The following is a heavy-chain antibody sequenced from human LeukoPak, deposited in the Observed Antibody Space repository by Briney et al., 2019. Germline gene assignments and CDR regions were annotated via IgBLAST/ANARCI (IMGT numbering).Heavy chain of an antibody. Sequence: GGSLRLSCAASGFNFSSYWMTWVRQAPGKGLEWVANIKEDGSEQHYVGSVKGRFTISRDNAKNSLYLQMNTLRVEDTAVYYCAVTIAVGYWGQGTLVTVSS. J-gene: IGHJ4*02. CDR1: GFNFSSYW. CDR3: AVTIAVGY. D-gene: IGHD6-19*01. CDR2: IKEDGSEQ. V-gene: IGHV3-7*01.